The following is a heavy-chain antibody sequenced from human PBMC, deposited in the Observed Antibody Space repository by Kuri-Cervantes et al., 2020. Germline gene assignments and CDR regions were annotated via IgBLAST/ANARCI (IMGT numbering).Heavy chain of an antibody. V-gene: IGHV3-30-3*01. D-gene: IGHD5-18*01. CDR1: GFTFSSSA. J-gene: IGHJ4*02. Sequence: LSLTCAASGFTFSSSAIHWVRQAPGKGLEWVAVISYDGSNKYYADSVKGRFTISRDNSKNTLYLQMNSLRAEDTAVYYCARDTAMGSYWGQGTLVTVSS. CDR3: ARDTAMGSY. CDR2: ISYDGSNK.